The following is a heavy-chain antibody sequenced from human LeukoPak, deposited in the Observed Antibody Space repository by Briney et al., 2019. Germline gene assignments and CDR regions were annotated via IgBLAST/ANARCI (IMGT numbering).Heavy chain of an antibody. Sequence: SVKVCCKASGGTFSSYAISWVRQAPGQGLEWMGGIIPIFGTANYAQKFQGRVTITTDESTSTAYMELSSLRSEDTAVYYCARSSPLAYCGGDCSTYYFDYWGQGTLVTVSS. J-gene: IGHJ4*02. CDR2: IIPIFGTA. D-gene: IGHD2-21*02. V-gene: IGHV1-69*05. CDR1: GGTFSSYA. CDR3: ARSSPLAYCGGDCSTYYFDY.